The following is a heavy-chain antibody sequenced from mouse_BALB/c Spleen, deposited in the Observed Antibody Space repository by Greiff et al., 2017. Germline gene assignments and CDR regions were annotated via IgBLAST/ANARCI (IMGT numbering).Heavy chain of an antibody. J-gene: IGHJ4*01. CDR1: GFTFSSFG. Sequence: EVKVVESGGGLVQPGGSRKLSCAASGFTFSSFGMHWVRQAPEKGLEWVAYISSGSSTIYYADTVKGRFTISRDNPKNTLFVQMTSLRSEDTAMYYCARSPTTALYYYAMDYWGQGTSVTVSS. D-gene: IGHD1-2*01. V-gene: IGHV5-17*02. CDR2: ISSGSSTI. CDR3: ARSPTTALYYYAMDY.